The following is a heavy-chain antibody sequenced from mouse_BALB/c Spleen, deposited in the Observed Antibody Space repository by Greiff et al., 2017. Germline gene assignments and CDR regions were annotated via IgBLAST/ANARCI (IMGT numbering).Heavy chain of an antibody. CDR2: ISSGSSTI. J-gene: IGHJ4*01. D-gene: IGHD2-10*01. V-gene: IGHV5-17*02. Sequence: EVQRVESGGGLVQPGGSRKLSCAASGFTFSSFGMHWVRQAPEKGLEWVAYISSGSSTIYYADTVKGRFTISRDNPKNTLFLQMTSLRSEDTAMYYCARPYYGNYAMDYWGQGTSVTVSS. CDR1: GFTFSSFG. CDR3: ARPYYGNYAMDY.